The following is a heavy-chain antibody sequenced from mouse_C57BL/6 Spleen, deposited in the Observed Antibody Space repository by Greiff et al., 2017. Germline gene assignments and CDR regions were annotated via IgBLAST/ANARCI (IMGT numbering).Heavy chain of an antibody. J-gene: IGHJ3*01. D-gene: IGHD2-2*01. V-gene: IGHV2-2*02. CDR3: ARGDYGYDDGVAWFAY. CDR1: GFSLTSYG. Sequence: VKLMESGPGLVQPSQSLSITCTVSGFSLTSYGVHWVRQSPGKGLEWLGVIWSGGSTDYNAAFISRLSISKDNSKSQVFFKMNSLQANDTAIYYCARGDYGYDDGVAWFAYWGQGTLVTVSA. CDR2: IWSGGST.